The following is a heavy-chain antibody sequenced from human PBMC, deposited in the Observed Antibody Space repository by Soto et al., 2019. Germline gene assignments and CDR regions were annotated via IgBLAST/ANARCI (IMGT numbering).Heavy chain of an antibody. J-gene: IGHJ6*02. CDR1: GGTFSNSA. V-gene: IGHV1-69*12. CDR2: IMPIFHTP. Sequence: QVQLEQSGAEVKKPGSSVKVSCKASGGTFSNSAVSWVRQAPGQGLEWLGGIMPIFHTPDYAQKFQDRLTITADESTNTAYMELSGLRSDVTAVYYCARDKDRLQLGGNYYYILDVWGQGTTVTVSS. D-gene: IGHD5-12*01. CDR3: ARDKDRLQLGGNYYYILDV.